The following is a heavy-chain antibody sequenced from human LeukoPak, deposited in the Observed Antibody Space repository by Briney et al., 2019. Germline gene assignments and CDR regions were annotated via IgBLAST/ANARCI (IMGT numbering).Heavy chain of an antibody. CDR3: AKDRRGGSYYAATLDI. Sequence: PGGSLRLSCAASGFTFSGYAMSWVRQAPGKGLEWVSGISDSGDITYYADSVKGRFTISRDNSKNTLYVQMNSLRVEDTAVYYCAKDRRGGSYYAATLDIWGQGTMVTVSS. V-gene: IGHV3-23*01. CDR1: GFTFSGYA. CDR2: ISDSGDIT. D-gene: IGHD1-26*01. J-gene: IGHJ3*02.